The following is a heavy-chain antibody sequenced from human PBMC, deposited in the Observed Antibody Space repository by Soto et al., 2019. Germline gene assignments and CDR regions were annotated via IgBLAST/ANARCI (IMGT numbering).Heavy chain of an antibody. CDR1: GYTFSNYL. D-gene: IGHD5-12*01. CDR3: AQASREYNYANWFDT. J-gene: IGHJ5*02. V-gene: IGHV5-51*01. Sequence: VESLEISWKGSGYTFSNYLIAWVRQMPGKGLEWMGIVNPDDSDTTYSPSFRVQFVLSADKAIATAYLQLRALKASASAIYYCAQASREYNYANWFDTWGQGTLVTVS. CDR2: VNPDDSDT.